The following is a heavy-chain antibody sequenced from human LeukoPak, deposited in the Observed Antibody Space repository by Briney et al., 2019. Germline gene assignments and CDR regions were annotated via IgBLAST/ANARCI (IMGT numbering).Heavy chain of an antibody. CDR3: ARDDGDYAYYFDS. J-gene: IGHJ4*02. CDR2: IYYSGST. D-gene: IGHD4-17*01. V-gene: IGHV4-59*01. Sequence: SETLSLTCTVSGGSISSYYWSWIRQPPGKGLEWIWYIYYSGSTNYNPSLKSRVTISVDTSKNQFSLKLSSVTAADTAIYYCARDDGDYAYYFDSWGQGALVTVSS. CDR1: GGSISSYY.